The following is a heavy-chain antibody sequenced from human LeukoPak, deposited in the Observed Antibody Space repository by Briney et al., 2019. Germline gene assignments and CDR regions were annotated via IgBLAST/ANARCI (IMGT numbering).Heavy chain of an antibody. D-gene: IGHD6-13*01. V-gene: IGHV3-74*01. CDR3: AGGGVRIAAAGTDY. Sequence: GGSLRLSCAASGFTFSSYWMHWVRQAPGKGLVWVSRINSDGSSTSYADSVKGRFTISRDNAKNTLYLQMNSLRAEDTAVYYCAGGGVRIAAAGTDYWGQGTLVTVSS. J-gene: IGHJ4*02. CDR2: INSDGSST. CDR1: GFTFSSYW.